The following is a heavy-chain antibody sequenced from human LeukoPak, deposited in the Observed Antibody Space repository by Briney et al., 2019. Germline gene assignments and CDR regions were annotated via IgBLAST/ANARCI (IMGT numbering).Heavy chain of an antibody. Sequence: GGSLRLSCAASGFTFSSYGMYWVRQAPGKGLEWVAVIWYDGSNKYYADSVKGRFTISRDNSKNTLYLQMNSLRAEDTAVYYCASHYYDSSGYYPPGDYWGQGTLVTVSS. CDR2: IWYDGSNK. J-gene: IGHJ4*02. V-gene: IGHV3-33*01. CDR3: ASHYYDSSGYYPPGDY. D-gene: IGHD3-22*01. CDR1: GFTFSSYG.